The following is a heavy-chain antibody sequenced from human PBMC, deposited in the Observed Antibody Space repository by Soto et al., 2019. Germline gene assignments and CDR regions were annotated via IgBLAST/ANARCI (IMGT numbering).Heavy chain of an antibody. D-gene: IGHD2-2*01. CDR1: GYTFTSYG. J-gene: IGHJ6*02. V-gene: IGHV1-18*01. Sequence: QVQLVQSGAEVKKPGASVKVSCKASGYTFTSYGISWVRQAPGQGLEWMGWISAYNGNTNYAQKLQGRVTMTTDTSTSTAYMELRSLRSDDTAVYYCARDVSGEYHLLWSRYYGMDVWGQGTTVTVSS. CDR2: ISAYNGNT. CDR3: ARDVSGEYHLLWSRYYGMDV.